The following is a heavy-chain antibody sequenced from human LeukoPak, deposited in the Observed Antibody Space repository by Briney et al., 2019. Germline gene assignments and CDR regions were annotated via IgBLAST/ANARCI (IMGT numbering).Heavy chain of an antibody. D-gene: IGHD6-19*01. J-gene: IGHJ4*02. V-gene: IGHV3-30*18. CDR2: ISYDGSNK. CDR1: GGTFSSYG. CDR3: AKAIGGDSSGANFDY. Sequence: PRASVKVSCKASGGTFSSYGMHWVRQAPGKGLEWVAVISYDGSNKYYADSVKGRFTISRDNSKNTLYLQMNSLRAEDTAVYYCAKAIGGDSSGANFDYWGQGTLVTVSS.